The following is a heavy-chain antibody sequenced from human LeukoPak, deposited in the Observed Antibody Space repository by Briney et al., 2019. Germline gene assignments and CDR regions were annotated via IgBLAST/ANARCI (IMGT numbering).Heavy chain of an antibody. V-gene: IGHV3-64*01. D-gene: IGHD2-15*01. J-gene: IGHJ5*02. CDR2: ISSNGGST. CDR1: GFTFSSYA. Sequence: GGSLRLSCAASGFTFSSYAMHWVRQAPGKGLEYVSAISSNGGSTYYANSVKGRFTISRDNYKNTLYLQMGSLRAEDMAVYYCARLPGGPRYCSGGSCYSRLDWFDPWGQGTLVTVSS. CDR3: ARLPGGPRYCSGGSCYSRLDWFDP.